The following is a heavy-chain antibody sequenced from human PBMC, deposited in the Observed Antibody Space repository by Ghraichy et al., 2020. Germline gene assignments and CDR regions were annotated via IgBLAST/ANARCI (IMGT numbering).Heavy chain of an antibody. Sequence: SETLSLTCTVSGGSISSSSYYWGWIRQPPGKGLEWIGSIYYSGRTYYNPSLKSRVTISVDTSKNHFSLKLSSVTAADTAVYYCARLDFAFWRGDVDSWGHGTLVTVSA. V-gene: IGHV4-39*02. D-gene: IGHD3-3*01. CDR3: ARLDFAFWRGDVDS. J-gene: IGHJ5*01. CDR1: GGSISSSSYY. CDR2: IYYSGRT.